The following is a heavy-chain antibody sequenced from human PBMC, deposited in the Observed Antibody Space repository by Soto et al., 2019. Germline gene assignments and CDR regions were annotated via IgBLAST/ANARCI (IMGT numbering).Heavy chain of an antibody. J-gene: IGHJ4*02. CDR3: QKSMVRGVIIRTISFDY. V-gene: IGHV3-23*01. D-gene: IGHD3-10*01. CDR2: ISGSGGST. Sequence: GSLRLSCAASGFTFSSYAMSWVRQAPGKGLEWVSAISGSGGSTYYADSVKGRFTISRDNSKNTLYLKMNSLRAEDTAVYYCQKSMVRGVIIRTISFDYWVQGTRVTVSS. CDR1: GFTFSSYA.